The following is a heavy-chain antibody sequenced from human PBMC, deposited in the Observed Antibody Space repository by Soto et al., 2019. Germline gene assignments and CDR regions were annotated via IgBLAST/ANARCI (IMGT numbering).Heavy chain of an antibody. J-gene: IGHJ6*02. CDR3: ARPRWHYGMDV. V-gene: IGHV3-74*01. CDR2: IDTDGSYT. D-gene: IGHD2-15*01. Sequence: EVQLVESGGGLVQPGGSLRLSCAASGFTFSSYWMHWVRQTPGKGLMWVSRIDTDGSYTTYADSVKGRFTISRDNAKNTLYLQMNSLRVEETAVYYCARPRWHYGMDVWGQGTTVTVSS. CDR1: GFTFSSYW.